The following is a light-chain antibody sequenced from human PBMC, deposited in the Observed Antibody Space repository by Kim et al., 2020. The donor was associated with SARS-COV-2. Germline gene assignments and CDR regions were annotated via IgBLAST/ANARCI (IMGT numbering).Light chain of an antibody. V-gene: IGLV2-14*03. CDR3: SSYTSSSTPYV. J-gene: IGLJ1*01. Sequence: QSITMSCTRTSGDVGGYDYVSWYQQHPGKAPKLMIYDVTSRPSGVSSRFTGSKAGNTASLTISGLQAEDEADYYCSSYTSSSTPYVFGTGNKVTVL. CDR1: SGDVGGYDY. CDR2: DVT.